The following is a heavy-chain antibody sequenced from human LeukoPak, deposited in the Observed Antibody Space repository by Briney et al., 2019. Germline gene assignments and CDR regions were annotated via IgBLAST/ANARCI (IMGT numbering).Heavy chain of an antibody. D-gene: IGHD6-13*01. J-gene: IGHJ4*02. V-gene: IGHV3-21*01. CDR1: GFTFSSYS. Sequence: PGGSLRLSCAASGFTFSSYSMNWVGQAPGKGLEGVSSISSSSSYIYYADSVKGRSTISRDNAKNSLYLQMNSLRAEDTAVYYCASHSSWPYWGQGTLVTVSS. CDR2: ISSSSSYI. CDR3: ASHSSWPY.